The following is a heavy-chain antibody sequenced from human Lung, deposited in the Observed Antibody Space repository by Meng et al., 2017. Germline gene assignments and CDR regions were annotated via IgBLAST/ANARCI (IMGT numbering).Heavy chain of an antibody. Sequence: QVQMVQSGAEVKKLGASVKVSCKPFGYTFTGQYGHYKHWLRQVPGQGPEWMGRIKLNSGCTIYAQKFQGRVTMTRDTSVTTAYMELRGLTSDDTAVYYCARRRGYSGYDYAYWGQGTLVTVSS. CDR3: ARRRGYSGYDYAY. CDR2: IKLNSGCT. J-gene: IGHJ4*02. V-gene: IGHV1-2*06. D-gene: IGHD5-12*01. CDR1: GYTFTGQYGHY.